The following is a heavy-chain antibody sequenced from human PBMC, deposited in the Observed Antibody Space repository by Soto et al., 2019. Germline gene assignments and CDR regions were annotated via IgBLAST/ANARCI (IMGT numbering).Heavy chain of an antibody. CDR3: ATQEVGGSYVYTFDP. V-gene: IGHV4-34*01. J-gene: IGHJ5*02. CDR1: GGSFSGYY. Sequence: SETLSLTCAVYGGSFSGYYWTWIRQPPGTGLEWIGEINHSGSTYYNPSLKSRVTISVDTSKNQFSLKLSSVTAADTAVYYCATQEVGGSYVYTFDPWGQGTLVTVSS. CDR2: INHSGST. D-gene: IGHD1-26*01.